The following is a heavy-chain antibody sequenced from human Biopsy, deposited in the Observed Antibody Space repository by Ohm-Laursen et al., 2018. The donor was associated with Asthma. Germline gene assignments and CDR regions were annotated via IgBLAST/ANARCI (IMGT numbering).Heavy chain of an antibody. D-gene: IGHD3-9*01. Sequence: ATVKISCKASGYTFINYAIHWVRQAPGQRLEWMGWINAGNGNTKYSQKFQGRVTITRDTSASTAYMDLRSLRSEDAAMYYCARTYYDFLTGQVNDAFALWGQGTMVTVSS. V-gene: IGHV1-3*01. CDR3: ARTYYDFLTGQVNDAFAL. CDR1: GYTFINYA. CDR2: INAGNGNT. J-gene: IGHJ3*01.